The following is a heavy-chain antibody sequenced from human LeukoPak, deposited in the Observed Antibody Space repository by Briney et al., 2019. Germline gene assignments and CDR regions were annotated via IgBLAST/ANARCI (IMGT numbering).Heavy chain of an antibody. CDR2: ISGSGDST. CDR1: GFTFSNYA. Sequence: GGSLRLSCAASGFTFSNYAMSWVRQAPEKGLEWVSAISGSGDSTYYADSVKGRFSISRDNSKSTLYLQMNSLRVEDTAVYYCARDQGSSWYRYYFDYWGQGTLVTVSS. D-gene: IGHD6-13*01. CDR3: ARDQGSSWYRYYFDY. V-gene: IGHV3-23*01. J-gene: IGHJ4*02.